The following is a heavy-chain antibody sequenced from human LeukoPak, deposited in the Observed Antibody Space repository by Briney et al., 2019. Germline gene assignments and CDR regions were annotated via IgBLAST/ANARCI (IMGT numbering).Heavy chain of an antibody. Sequence: SETLSLTCAVYGGSFSGYYWSWIRQPPGKGLEWIGEINHSGSTNCNPSLKSRVTISVDTSKNQFSLKLSSVTAADTAVYYCARPIVVAVDAFDIWGQGTMVTVSS. CDR2: INHSGST. CDR3: ARPIVVAVDAFDI. CDR1: GGSFSGYY. D-gene: IGHD3-22*01. J-gene: IGHJ3*02. V-gene: IGHV4-34*01.